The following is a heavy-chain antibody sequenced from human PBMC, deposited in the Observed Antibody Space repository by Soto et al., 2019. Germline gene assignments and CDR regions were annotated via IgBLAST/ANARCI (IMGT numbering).Heavy chain of an antibody. V-gene: IGHV1-69*01. D-gene: IGHD2-2*01. CDR1: GGTFSSYA. CDR3: ARESSPQVSFNY. Sequence: QVQLVQSGAEVKKPGSSVKVSCKASGGTFSSYAISWVRQAPGQGLEWMGGIIPIFGTANYAQKFQGRVTIPGDESRSTANRELSSLRFEDTAVYYCARESSPQVSFNYWGQGPLVTVSS. J-gene: IGHJ4*02. CDR2: IIPIFGTA.